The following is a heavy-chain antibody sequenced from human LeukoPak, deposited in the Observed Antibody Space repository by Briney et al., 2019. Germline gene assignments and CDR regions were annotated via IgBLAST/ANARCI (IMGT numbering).Heavy chain of an antibody. D-gene: IGHD3-22*01. Sequence: GGSLRLSCAASEFTFSTYWMSWVRQAPGKGLEWVANVNQDGSAKYYVDSVKGRFTISRDIAKNSLYLQMNSLRAEDTAVYYCAREERAYYYDSSGYPDYWGQGTLVTVSS. CDR1: EFTFSTYW. CDR3: AREERAYYYDSSGYPDY. J-gene: IGHJ4*02. V-gene: IGHV3-7*01. CDR2: VNQDGSAK.